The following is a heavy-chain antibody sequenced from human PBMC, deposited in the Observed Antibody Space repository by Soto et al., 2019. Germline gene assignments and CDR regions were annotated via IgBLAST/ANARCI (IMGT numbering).Heavy chain of an antibody. V-gene: IGHV4-39*01. Sequence: SETLSLTCTVSGGSISSSTYYWGWMRQPPGKGLEWIASFFIGGNTYYNPSLKSRVTISVDTSKNQFSLKLSSVTAADTAVYYCATINRYSFNWFDPWGQGTLVTVSS. D-gene: IGHD5-18*01. CDR3: ATINRYSFNWFDP. J-gene: IGHJ5*02. CDR2: FFIGGNT. CDR1: GGSISSSTYY.